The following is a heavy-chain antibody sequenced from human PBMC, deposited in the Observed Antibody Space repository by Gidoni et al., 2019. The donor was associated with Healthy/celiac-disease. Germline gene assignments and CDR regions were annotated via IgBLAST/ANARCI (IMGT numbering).Heavy chain of an antibody. V-gene: IGHV3-21*01. J-gene: IGHJ3*02. Sequence: EVQLVESGGGLVKPGGSLRLSCAASGFTFSSYSMNWVRQAPGKGLEWVSSISSSSSYIYYADSVKGRFTISRDNAKNSLYLQMNSLRAEDTAVYYCARDDPYYDSSGPMFGDAFDIWGQGTMVTVSS. D-gene: IGHD3-22*01. CDR3: ARDDPYYDSSGPMFGDAFDI. CDR2: ISSSSSYI. CDR1: GFTFSSYS.